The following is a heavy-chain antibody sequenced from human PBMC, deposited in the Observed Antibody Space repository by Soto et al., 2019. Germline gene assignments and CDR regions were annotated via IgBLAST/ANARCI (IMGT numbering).Heavy chain of an antibody. CDR2: INAGYGNT. CDR1: GYTFTSYA. V-gene: IGHV1-3*01. D-gene: IGHD6-19*01. CDR3: ARDLGSGWYYFDY. J-gene: IGHJ4*02. Sequence: GASVKVSCKASGYTFTSYAMHWVRQAPGQRLEWMGWINAGYGNTKYSQKFQGRVTITRDTSASTAYMELSSLRSEDTAVYYCARDLGSGWYYFDYWGQGTLVTVSS.